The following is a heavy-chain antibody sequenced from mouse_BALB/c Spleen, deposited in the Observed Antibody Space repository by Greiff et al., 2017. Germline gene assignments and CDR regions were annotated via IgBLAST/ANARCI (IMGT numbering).Heavy chain of an antibody. D-gene: IGHD2-13*01. CDR1: GFSLTSYG. J-gene: IGHJ1*01. V-gene: IGHV2-9*02. CDR2: IWAGGST. CDR3: ARGGASCDVYWYLDV. Sequence: VQLVESGPGLVAPSQSLSITCTVSGFSLTSYGVHWVRQPPGKGMEWLGVIWAGGSTNYNSALMSRLSISKDNSKSQVFLKMNSLQTHRTTMYYCARGGASCDVYWYLDVWGGETTVTVST.